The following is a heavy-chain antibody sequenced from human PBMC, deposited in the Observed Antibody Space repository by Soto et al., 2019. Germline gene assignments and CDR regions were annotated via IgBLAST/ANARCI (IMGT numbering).Heavy chain of an antibody. D-gene: IGHD3-22*01. J-gene: IGHJ3*01. CDR2: IIPIFGTA. CDR1: GGTFSSYA. CDR3: ARDRVYYYYDSSGYSGSAFDF. V-gene: IGHV1-69*06. Sequence: SVKVSCKASGGTFSSYAISWVRQAPGQGLEWMGGIIPIFGTANYAQKFQGRVTITADKSTSTAYMELSSLRSEDTAVYYCARDRVYYYYDSSGYSGSAFDFWCHGTMRTVS.